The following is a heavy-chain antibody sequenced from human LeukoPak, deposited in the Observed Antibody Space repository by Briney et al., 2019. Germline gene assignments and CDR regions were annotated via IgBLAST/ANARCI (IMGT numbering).Heavy chain of an antibody. D-gene: IGHD3-9*01. Sequence: GSLRLSCAASGFTFSSYGMHWVRPAPGKGLEWVAVIWYDGSNKYYTDSVKGRFTISRDNSKNTLYLQMNSLRAEDTAVYYCAREGVYDILTGYGMDVWGQGTTVTVSS. J-gene: IGHJ6*02. CDR2: IWYDGSNK. V-gene: IGHV3-33*01. CDR3: AREGVYDILTGYGMDV. CDR1: GFTFSSYG.